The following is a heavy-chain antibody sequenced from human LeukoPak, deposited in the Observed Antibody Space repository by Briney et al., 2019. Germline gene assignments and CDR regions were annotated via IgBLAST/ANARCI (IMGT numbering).Heavy chain of an antibody. CDR3: ARSPRDYADY. J-gene: IGHJ4*02. CDR1: GFTFSSYS. CDR2: IISSSSYI. Sequence: GRSLRPSCPASGFTFSSYSMNWVRQAPRKGLEWVSSIISSSSYIYYADSVKGRFTISRDNAKNSLYQQMNSLRAEDSAVYYCARSPRDYADYWGQGTLVTVSS. V-gene: IGHV3-21*01.